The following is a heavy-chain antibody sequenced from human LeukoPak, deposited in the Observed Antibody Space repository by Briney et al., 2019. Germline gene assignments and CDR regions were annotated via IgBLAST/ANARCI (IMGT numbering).Heavy chain of an antibody. CDR3: ARYRGASGYHFDY. D-gene: IGHD5-12*01. Sequence: PSETLSLTCAVSGGSISSSNWWSWVRQPPGKGLEWIGEINHSGSTNYNPSLKSRVTISVDTSKNQFSLKLSSVTAADTAMYYCARYRGASGYHFDYWGQGTLVTVSS. J-gene: IGHJ4*02. V-gene: IGHV4-4*02. CDR2: INHSGST. CDR1: GGSISSSNW.